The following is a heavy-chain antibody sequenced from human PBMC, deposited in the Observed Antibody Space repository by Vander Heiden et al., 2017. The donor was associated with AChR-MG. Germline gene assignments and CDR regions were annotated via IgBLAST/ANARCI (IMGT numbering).Heavy chain of an antibody. D-gene: IGHD6-6*01. V-gene: IGHV1-69*06. CDR1: GGTPTTHA. CDR2: IIPIFGTA. CDR3: ARDILEYPDDYYYYYYYMDV. J-gene: IGHJ6*03. Sequence: QVQLVQSGAEVQKPGSSVKVSCKASGGTPTTHAIRGVRQAPGQGLEWMGGIIPIFGTANYAQKFQGRVTITADKSTSTAYMELSSLRSEDTAVYYCARDILEYPDDYYYYYYYMDVWGKGTTVTVSS.